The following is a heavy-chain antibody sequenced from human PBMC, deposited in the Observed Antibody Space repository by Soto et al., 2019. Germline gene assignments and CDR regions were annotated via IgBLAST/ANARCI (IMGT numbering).Heavy chain of an antibody. Sequence: QVQLVESGGGVVQPGRSLRLSCAASGFTFSIYGMHWVRQAPGKGLEWVALISYDVSTKFYADSVKGRFTISRDNSKSTLNLEMNSLSAEDTAVYFCSKDAKKYHYYNHGMDVWGQGTTVTVSS. V-gene: IGHV3-30*18. J-gene: IGHJ6*02. CDR1: GFTFSIYG. CDR2: ISYDVSTK. CDR3: SKDAKKYHYYNHGMDV. D-gene: IGHD2-2*01.